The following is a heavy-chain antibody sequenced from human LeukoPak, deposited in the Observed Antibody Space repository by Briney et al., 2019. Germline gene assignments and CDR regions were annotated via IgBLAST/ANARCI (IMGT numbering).Heavy chain of an antibody. J-gene: IGHJ4*02. CDR3: AKWGDYDVLTGYVSDY. Sequence: GGSLRLSCAASGFTFSNYAMSWVRQAPGKGLEWVSAITGSGGNTYYADSVEGRFTISRDNSKNTVFLQMNSLRAEDTAVYYCAKWGDYDVLTGYVSDYWGQGTLVTVSS. CDR2: ITGSGGNT. CDR1: GFTFSNYA. V-gene: IGHV3-23*01. D-gene: IGHD3-9*01.